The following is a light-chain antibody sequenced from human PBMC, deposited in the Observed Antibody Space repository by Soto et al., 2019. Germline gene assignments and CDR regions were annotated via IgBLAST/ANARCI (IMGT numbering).Light chain of an antibody. J-gene: IGKJ4*01. V-gene: IGKV3-20*01. CDR1: QRVSSSY. CDR2: GAS. CDR3: QQYGSSPPLT. Sequence: IVLTQSPGTLSLSPGERATLSCRASQRVSSSYLAWYQQKPGQAPRLLIYGASSRATGIPDRFSGSGSGTDFTLTISRLEPEDFAVYYCQQYGSSPPLTFGGGTKVEIK.